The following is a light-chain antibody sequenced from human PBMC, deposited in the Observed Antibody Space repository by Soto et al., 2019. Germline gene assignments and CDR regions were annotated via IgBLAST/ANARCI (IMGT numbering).Light chain of an antibody. CDR2: GAS. J-gene: IGKJ2*01. V-gene: IGKV3-20*01. Sequence: EVVLTQSPGTLSLSPGERATLSCRTSQTVSSSYYLAWYQQKPGQAPRLLIYGASNRASGVPDRFSSGWSGTDFTLTISRREPEDFAVYYCQQYVTSPPGYTFGPGTELRIK. CDR3: QQYVTSPPGYT. CDR1: QTVSSSYY.